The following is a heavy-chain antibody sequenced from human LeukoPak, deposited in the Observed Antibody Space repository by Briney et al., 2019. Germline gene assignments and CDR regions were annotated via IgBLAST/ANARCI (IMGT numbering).Heavy chain of an antibody. J-gene: IGHJ3*02. CDR3: ARDDYGDYAFDI. CDR2: INSDGSST. D-gene: IGHD4-17*01. V-gene: IGHV3-74*01. CDR1: GFTFSSYW. Sequence: GESLRLSCAASGFTFSSYWMHWVRQAPGKGLVWVSRINSDGSSTSYADSVKGRFTISRDNAKNTLYLQMNSLRAEDTAVYYCARDDYGDYAFDIWGQGTMVTVSS.